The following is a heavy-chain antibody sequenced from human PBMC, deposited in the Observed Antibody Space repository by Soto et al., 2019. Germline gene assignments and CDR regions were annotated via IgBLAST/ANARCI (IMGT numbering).Heavy chain of an antibody. J-gene: IGHJ4*02. V-gene: IGHV3-33*01. CDR3: ARENGAYSHDY. D-gene: IGHD4-17*01. Sequence: QVQLVESGGGVVQPGGSLRLSCAASGFTFSNSVMHWVRQAPGKGLEWVAAMWYDGTNKNYVDSVKGRFSISRDNSKNTLYMHMNSLRAEDTAVYYCARENGAYSHDYWGQGTLVTVSS. CDR1: GFTFSNSV. CDR2: MWYDGTNK.